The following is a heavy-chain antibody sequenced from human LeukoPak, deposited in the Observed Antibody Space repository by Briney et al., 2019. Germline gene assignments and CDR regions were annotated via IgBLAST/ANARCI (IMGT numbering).Heavy chain of an antibody. CDR2: ISSNGGST. CDR1: GFTFDDYA. Sequence: PGGSLRLSCAASGFTFDDYAMHWVRQAPGKGLEYVSAISSNGGSTYYANSVKGRFTVSRDNSKNTLYLQMGSLRAEDMAVYYCARGEDQSRVGYAFDIWGQGTMVTVSS. J-gene: IGHJ3*02. V-gene: IGHV3-64*01. D-gene: IGHD2-15*01. CDR3: ARGEDQSRVGYAFDI.